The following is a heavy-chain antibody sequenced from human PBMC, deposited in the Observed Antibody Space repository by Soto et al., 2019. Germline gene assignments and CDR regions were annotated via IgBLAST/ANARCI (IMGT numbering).Heavy chain of an antibody. CDR1: GGSISSGGYY. Sequence: QVQLQESGPGLVKPSQTLSLTCTVSGGSISSGGYYWSWIRQHPGKGLEWIGYIYYSGSTYYNPPLRNRVTISAAASTDRFSLTMCSVTAAVTAVYYCAGDSAGEYGMDVWGNGSTGAVSS. CDR2: IYYSGST. V-gene: IGHV4-31*03. CDR3: AGDSAGEYGMDV. D-gene: IGHD6-19*01. J-gene: IGHJ6*04.